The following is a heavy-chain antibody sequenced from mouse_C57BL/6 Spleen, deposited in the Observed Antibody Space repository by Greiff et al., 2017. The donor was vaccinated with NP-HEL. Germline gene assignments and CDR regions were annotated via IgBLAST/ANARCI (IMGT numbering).Heavy chain of an antibody. CDR1: GFTFSSYA. V-gene: IGHV5-4*01. Sequence: EVQLVESGGGLVKPGGSLKLSCAASGFTFSSYAMSWVRQTPEKRLEWVATISDGGSYTYYPDNVKGRFTISRDNAKNNLYLQMSHLKSEDTAMYYCARDPIYYYGSSSLYYAMDYWGQGTSVTVSS. J-gene: IGHJ4*01. CDR2: ISDGGSYT. D-gene: IGHD1-1*01. CDR3: ARDPIYYYGSSSLYYAMDY.